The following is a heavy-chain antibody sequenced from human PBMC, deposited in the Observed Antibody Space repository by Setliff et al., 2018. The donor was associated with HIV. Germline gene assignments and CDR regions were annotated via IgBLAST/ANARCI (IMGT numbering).Heavy chain of an antibody. D-gene: IGHD2-8*02. J-gene: IGHJ4*02. CDR2: IYSSGTT. Sequence: SETLSLTCKVSGDSITGGSYYWSWIRQPAGKSLEWIGHIYSSGTTDYNPSLKRRVSISLDRPRNQVSLKLTSVTAADTALYYCARATRIIPLVVPGASDYWGQGTQVTVSS. CDR1: GDSITGGSYY. V-gene: IGHV4-61*09. CDR3: ARATRIIPLVVPGASDY.